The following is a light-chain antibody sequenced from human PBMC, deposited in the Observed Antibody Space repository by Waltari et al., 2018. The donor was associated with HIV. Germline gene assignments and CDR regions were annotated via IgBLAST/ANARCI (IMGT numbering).Light chain of an antibody. J-gene: IGKJ2*03. CDR1: ESLLYRSNNKNY. CDR2: WAS. CDR3: HHPYRAPYS. Sequence: DIVMTQSPDSLAVSLGERATINCKASESLLYRSNNKNYLAWYQQKPRQPPRLLISWASIRESGVPDRFSGSGSGTDFTLTISSLQAEDAAVYYCHHPYRAPYSFGQGTKLEIK. V-gene: IGKV4-1*01.